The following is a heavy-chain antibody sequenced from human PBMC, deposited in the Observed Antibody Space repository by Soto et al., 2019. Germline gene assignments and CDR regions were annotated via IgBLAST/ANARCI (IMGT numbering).Heavy chain of an antibody. CDR3: ARDNVDIVATILGIDY. D-gene: IGHD5-12*01. CDR1: GYTFTSYG. V-gene: IGHV1-18*01. Sequence: ASVKVSFKASGYTFTSYGISWVRQAPGQGLEWMGWISAYNGNTNYAQKLQGRVTMTTDTSTSTAYMELRSLRSDDTAVYYCARDNVDIVATILGIDYWGQGTLVTVSS. J-gene: IGHJ4*02. CDR2: ISAYNGNT.